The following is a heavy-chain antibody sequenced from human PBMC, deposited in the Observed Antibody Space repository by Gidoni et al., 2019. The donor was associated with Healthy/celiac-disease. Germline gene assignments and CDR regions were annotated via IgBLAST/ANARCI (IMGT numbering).Heavy chain of an antibody. D-gene: IGHD6-13*01. J-gene: IGHJ6*02. CDR2: INPSGGST. CDR1: GYTFTSYY. Sequence: QVQLVQSGAEVKKPGASVKVSCKASGYTFTSYYMHWVRQAPGQGLEWMGIINPSGGSTSYAQKVQGRVTSTRDTATSTGYMELSSLRSEDTAGYYCARARDGGSSLYRTHIYYYYGMDVWGQGTTVTVSS. V-gene: IGHV1-46*01. CDR3: ARARDGGSSLYRTHIYYYYGMDV.